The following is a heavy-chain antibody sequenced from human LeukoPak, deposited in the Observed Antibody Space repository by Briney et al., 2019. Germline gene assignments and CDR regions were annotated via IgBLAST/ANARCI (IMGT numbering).Heavy chain of an antibody. D-gene: IGHD3-10*01. CDR3: VNLGSGSYRGINDAFDI. V-gene: IGHV3-64D*06. Sequence: GGSLRLSCSASGFTFSSYAMHWVRQAPGKGLEYVTAISSNGGSTYYADSVKGRFTISRDNSKNTLYLQMSSLRAEDTAVYYCVNLGSGSYRGINDAFDIWGQGTMVTVSS. CDR2: ISSNGGST. CDR1: GFTFSSYA. J-gene: IGHJ3*02.